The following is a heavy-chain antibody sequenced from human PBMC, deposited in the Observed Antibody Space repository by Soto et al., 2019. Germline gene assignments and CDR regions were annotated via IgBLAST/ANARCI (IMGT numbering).Heavy chain of an antibody. V-gene: IGHV3-33*08. CDR3: ARDPRNRAVYGGVYYYYYYMDV. J-gene: IGHJ6*03. CDR2: IWYDGSNK. D-gene: IGHD3-16*01. Sequence: GGSLRLSCAASGFTFSSYGMHWVRQAPGKGLEWVAVIWYDGSNKYYADSVKGRFTISRDNSKNTLYLQMNSLRAEDTAVYYCARDPRNRAVYGGVYYYYYYMDVWGKGTTVTVSS. CDR1: GFTFSSYG.